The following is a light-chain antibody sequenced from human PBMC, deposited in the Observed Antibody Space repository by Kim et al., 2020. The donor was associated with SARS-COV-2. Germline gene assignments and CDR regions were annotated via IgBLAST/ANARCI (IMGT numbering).Light chain of an antibody. J-gene: IGLJ2*01. Sequence: GQSLPISCTGTRSDGGGYNYVSWYPQHPGKAHKLMSYDVSKRPSGVSNRFSGSKSGNTASLTISGLQAEAEADYYCSSYTSSSTLVFGGVTQLTVL. CDR3: SSYTSSSTLV. CDR2: DVS. V-gene: IGLV2-14*04. CDR1: RSDGGGYNY.